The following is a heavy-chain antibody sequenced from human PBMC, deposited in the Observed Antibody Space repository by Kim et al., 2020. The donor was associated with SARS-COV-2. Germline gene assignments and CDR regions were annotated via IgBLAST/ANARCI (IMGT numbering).Heavy chain of an antibody. CDR3: ARSFHYYDSSGYFDY. Sequence: GGSLRLSCAASGFTFSSYAMSWVRQAPGKGLEWVSAISGSGGSTYYADSVKGRFTISRDNSKNTLYLQMNSLRAEDTAVYYCARSFHYYDSSGYFDYWGQGTLVTVSS. D-gene: IGHD3-22*01. CDR1: GFTFSSYA. CDR2: ISGSGGST. J-gene: IGHJ4*02. V-gene: IGHV3-23*01.